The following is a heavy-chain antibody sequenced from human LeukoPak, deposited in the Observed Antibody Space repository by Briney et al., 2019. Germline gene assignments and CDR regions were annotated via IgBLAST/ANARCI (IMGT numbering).Heavy chain of an antibody. D-gene: IGHD3-10*01. CDR2: IWFDGSNE. Sequence: PGGSLRLSCVASGFTFSDYGMHWVRQAPGKGLEWVGIIWFDGSNEYYADSVKGRFSISRDNSKNTLYLQMNSLRAEDTAVYYCARPREFLRGDDFEYWGQGTLVTASS. CDR3: ARPREFLRGDDFEY. V-gene: IGHV3-33*01. J-gene: IGHJ4*02. CDR1: GFTFSDYG.